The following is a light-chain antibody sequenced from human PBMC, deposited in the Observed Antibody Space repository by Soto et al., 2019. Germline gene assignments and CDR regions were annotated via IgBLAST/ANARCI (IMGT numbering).Light chain of an antibody. CDR3: QQSYSNPTWT. J-gene: IGKJ1*01. V-gene: IGKV1-39*01. Sequence: DIQMTQSPSSLSASVGDRVTITCRASQSIRSYLNWYQQKPGKAPKLLIYAASSLQSGVPSRFSGSGSGTDFTLTISSLQPEDFATYYCQQSYSNPTWTFGQGTKVDSK. CDR1: QSIRSY. CDR2: AAS.